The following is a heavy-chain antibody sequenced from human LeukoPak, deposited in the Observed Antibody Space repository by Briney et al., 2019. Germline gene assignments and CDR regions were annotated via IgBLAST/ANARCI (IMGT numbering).Heavy chain of an antibody. Sequence: SETLSLTCTVSGGSISSYYWSWIRQPPGKGLEWIGCIYYSGSTNYNPSLKSRVTISVDTSKNQFSLKLSSVTAADTAVYYCARGLLDGYTHPAAFDIWGQGTMFTVSS. CDR1: GGSISSYY. V-gene: IGHV4-59*01. CDR2: IYYSGST. J-gene: IGHJ3*02. CDR3: ARGLLDGYTHPAAFDI. D-gene: IGHD5-24*01.